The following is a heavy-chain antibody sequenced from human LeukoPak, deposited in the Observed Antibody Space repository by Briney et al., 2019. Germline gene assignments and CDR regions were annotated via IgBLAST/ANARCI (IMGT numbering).Heavy chain of an antibody. CDR1: GFTFSNYW. CDR2: INSDGRTT. D-gene: IGHD2-2*01. V-gene: IGHV3-74*01. Sequence: PGGSLRLSCAASGFTFSNYWMDWVRQAPGKGLVWVSRINSDGRTTGYADSVKGRFTISRDNAKNTVYLQMNSLRAEDTAVYYCASPSIPMPRNALDIWGQGTKVTVSS. CDR3: ASPSIPMPRNALDI. J-gene: IGHJ3*02.